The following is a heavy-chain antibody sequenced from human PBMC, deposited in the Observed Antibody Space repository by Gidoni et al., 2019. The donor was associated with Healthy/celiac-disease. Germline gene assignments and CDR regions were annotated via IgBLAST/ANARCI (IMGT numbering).Heavy chain of an antibody. CDR1: GFTFSSYG. CDR2: IWYDGRKK. CDR3: AREASMGYGTTVYYYGMDV. J-gene: IGHJ6*02. Sequence: QVQLVESGGGVVQPGRSLRLSCAASGFTFSSYGMPWVRQAPGKGLEWVAVIWYDGRKKYYADSVKGRFTISRENSKNTLYLQMNSLRAEDTAVYYCAREASMGYGTTVYYYGMDVWGQGTTVTVSS. V-gene: IGHV3-33*01. D-gene: IGHD1-1*01.